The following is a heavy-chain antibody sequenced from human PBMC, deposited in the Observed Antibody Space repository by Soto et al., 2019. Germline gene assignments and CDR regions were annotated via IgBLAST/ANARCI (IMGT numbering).Heavy chain of an antibody. V-gene: IGHV3-33*01. Sequence: PSGSLRLSCPASGFTFSSYSMHWARNPPAKGLGRVAVLWYDGRNKIYADSVHGRFTISIDNSKNTLYLQMNSLTAEDTAVYYCARDIVATNSLVDYWGQGTLVTVSS. CDR2: LWYDGRNK. CDR3: ARDIVATNSLVDY. CDR1: GFTFSSYS. D-gene: IGHD5-12*01. J-gene: IGHJ4*02.